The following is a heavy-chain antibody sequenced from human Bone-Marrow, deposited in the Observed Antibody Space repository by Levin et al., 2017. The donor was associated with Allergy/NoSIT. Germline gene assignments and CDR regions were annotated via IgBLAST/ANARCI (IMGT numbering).Heavy chain of an antibody. D-gene: IGHD4-17*01. CDR1: GFTFDDYA. CDR2: ISWNSGSI. Sequence: SGGSLRLSCAASGFTFDDYAMHWVRQAPGKGLEWVSSISWNSGSIGYADSVKGRFTISRDNAKNSLYLQINNLRPEDTAFYYCARSRGYGDYYFDYWGQGTLVTVSS. V-gene: IGHV3-9*01. J-gene: IGHJ4*02. CDR3: ARSRGYGDYYFDY.